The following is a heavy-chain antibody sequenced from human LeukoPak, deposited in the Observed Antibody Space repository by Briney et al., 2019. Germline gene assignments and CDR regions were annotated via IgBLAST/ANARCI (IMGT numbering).Heavy chain of an antibody. D-gene: IGHD2-21*01. Sequence: GGSLRLSCVASGFMFNKYGMSWVRQAPGKGLEWVSVISGGGGRTYYGDSVKGRFTISRDNSKNTVYLQMNSLRAEDTAVYYCAKDVRDIVVLIDTYMYWGQGTLVIVSS. J-gene: IGHJ4*02. V-gene: IGHV3-23*01. CDR3: AKDVRDIVVLIDTYMY. CDR1: GFMFNKYG. CDR2: ISGGGGRT.